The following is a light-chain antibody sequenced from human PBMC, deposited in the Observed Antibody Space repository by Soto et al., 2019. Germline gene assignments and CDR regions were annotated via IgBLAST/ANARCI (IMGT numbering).Light chain of an antibody. CDR1: QGIRND. J-gene: IGKJ5*01. CDR2: AAS. Sequence: AIQMTQSPSSLSASVGDRVTITCRASQGIRNDLGWYQQKPGKAPKLLIYAASSLQSGVPSRFSGSGSGTDFTLTISSLEPEDFAVYYCQQRSNWPPSFGQGTRLEIK. CDR3: QQRSNWPPS. V-gene: IGKV1-6*01.